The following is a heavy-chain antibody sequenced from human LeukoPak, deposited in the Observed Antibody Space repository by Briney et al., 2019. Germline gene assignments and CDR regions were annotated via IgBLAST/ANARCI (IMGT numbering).Heavy chain of an antibody. CDR1: GDSIKTYY. V-gene: IGHV4-59*01. CDR3: ARSHVYYYDSSGYYAMDI. D-gene: IGHD3-22*01. J-gene: IGHJ6*02. Sequence: SETLSLTCSVSGDSIKTYYWNWIRQPPGKGLEWIGYIHDSGTTDYNPSLKSRVSFLLDTSKNHISLRLRSVTAADTAVYFCARSHVYYYDSSGYYAMDIWGQGTTVTVSS. CDR2: IHDSGTT.